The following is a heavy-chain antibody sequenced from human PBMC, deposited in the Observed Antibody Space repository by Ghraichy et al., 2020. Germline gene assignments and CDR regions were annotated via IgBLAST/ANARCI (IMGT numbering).Heavy chain of an antibody. CDR2: INPSGGSP. D-gene: IGHD1-7*01. CDR1: GYTFTSNY. Sequence: ASVKVSCKAFGYTFTSNYIHWVRQAPGQGLEWVGLINPSGGSPSYAQKFQGRVTMTRDTSTSTVYMELSSLRSEDTAVYYCARVIPGPIIDYWGQGTLVTVSS. CDR3: ARVIPGPIIDY. J-gene: IGHJ4*02. V-gene: IGHV1-46*01.